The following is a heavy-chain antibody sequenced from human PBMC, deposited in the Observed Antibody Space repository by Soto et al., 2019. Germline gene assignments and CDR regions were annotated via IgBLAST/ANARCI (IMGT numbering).Heavy chain of an antibody. V-gene: IGHV1-2*04. CDR2: INPNSGGT. D-gene: IGHD1-26*01. CDR1: GYTFTGYY. J-gene: IGHJ6*02. Sequence: ASVKVSCKASGYTFTGYYMHWVRQAPGQGLEWMGWINPNSGGTNYAQKFQGWVTMTRDTSISTAYMELSRLRSDDTAVYYCARGGNSQGSRDYYYGMDVWGQGTTVTVSS. CDR3: ARGGNSQGSRDYYYGMDV.